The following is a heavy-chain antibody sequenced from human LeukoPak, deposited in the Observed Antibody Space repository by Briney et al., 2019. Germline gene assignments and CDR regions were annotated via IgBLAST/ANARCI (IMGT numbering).Heavy chain of an antibody. CDR3: TTETFYYYDSSGLDY. CDR1: GFTFSNAW. Sequence: PGGPLRLSCAASGFTFSNAWMSWVRQAPGKGLEWVGRIKSKTDGGTTDYAAPVKGRFTISRDDSKNTLYLQMNSLKTEDTAVYYCTTETFYYYDSSGLDYWGQGTLVTVSS. D-gene: IGHD3-22*01. V-gene: IGHV3-15*01. J-gene: IGHJ4*02. CDR2: IKSKTDGGTT.